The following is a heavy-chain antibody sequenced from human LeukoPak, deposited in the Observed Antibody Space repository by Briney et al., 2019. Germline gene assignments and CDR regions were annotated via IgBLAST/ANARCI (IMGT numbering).Heavy chain of an antibody. J-gene: IGHJ5*02. CDR3: ARNKYDTSGNYYDGNWFDP. Sequence: GGSLRLSCAASGFSVSSNYMSWVRQAPGKGLEWVSVFYIGGSTYYADSVKGRFTISRDNSKNTLYLQMNSLRVEDTAVYYCARNKYDTSGNYYDGNWFDPWGQGTLVTVSS. V-gene: IGHV3-66*01. D-gene: IGHD3-22*01. CDR1: GFSVSSNY. CDR2: FYIGGST.